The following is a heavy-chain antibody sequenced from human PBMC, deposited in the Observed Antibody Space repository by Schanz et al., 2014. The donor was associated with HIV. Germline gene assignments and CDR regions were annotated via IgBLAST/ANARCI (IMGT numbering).Heavy chain of an antibody. V-gene: IGHV1-8*02. CDR1: GYTFIDYF. Sequence: QVQLVQSGAEGRKPGASVKVSCKASGYTFIDYFIHWVRQATGQGPEWMGWMNPKSGNTGYAQKFQGRVTMTRNTSISTAYMELNSLRAEDTAVYYCAKVTPLRCLDYWGQGTLVTVSS. J-gene: IGHJ4*02. CDR2: MNPKSGNT. CDR3: AKVTPLRCLDY. D-gene: IGHD4-17*01.